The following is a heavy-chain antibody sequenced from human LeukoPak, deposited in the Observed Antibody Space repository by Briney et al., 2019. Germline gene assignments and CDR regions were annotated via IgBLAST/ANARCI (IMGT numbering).Heavy chain of an antibody. J-gene: IGHJ4*02. Sequence: GGSLRLSCAASGFSFNIYTMNWVRQAPGKGLEWVSSISSSGSYISQADSLKGRFTISRDNAQNSLYLQMNSLRAEDTAVYYCARASIAARAQRDFDYWGQGTLVTVSS. V-gene: IGHV3-21*01. D-gene: IGHD6-6*01. CDR1: GFSFNIYT. CDR3: ARASIAARAQRDFDY. CDR2: ISSSGSYI.